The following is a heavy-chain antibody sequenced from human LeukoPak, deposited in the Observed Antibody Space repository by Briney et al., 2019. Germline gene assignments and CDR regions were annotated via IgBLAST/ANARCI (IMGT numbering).Heavy chain of an antibody. CDR2: IIPILGIA. J-gene: IGHJ6*02. D-gene: IGHD3-10*01. CDR3: ARARGVIHYGMGV. CDR1: GGTFSSYA. V-gene: IGHV1-69*04. Sequence: SVKVSCKASGGTFSSYAISWVRQAPGQRLEWMGRIIPILGIANYAQKFQGRVTITADKSTSTAYMELSSLRSEDTAVYYCARARGVIHYGMGVWGQGTTVTVSS.